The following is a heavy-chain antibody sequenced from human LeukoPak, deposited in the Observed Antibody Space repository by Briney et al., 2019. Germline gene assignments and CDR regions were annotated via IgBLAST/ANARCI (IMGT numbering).Heavy chain of an antibody. Sequence: GGSLRLSCAASGFTFSSYGMHWVRQAPGKGLEWVAVISYDGSNKYYADSVKGRFTISRDNSKNTLYLQMNSLGAEDTAVYYCAKGSRGSPYTSSDYWGQGTLVTVSS. J-gene: IGHJ4*02. CDR3: AKGSRGSPYTSSDY. CDR2: ISYDGSNK. CDR1: GFTFSSYG. V-gene: IGHV3-30*18. D-gene: IGHD1-26*01.